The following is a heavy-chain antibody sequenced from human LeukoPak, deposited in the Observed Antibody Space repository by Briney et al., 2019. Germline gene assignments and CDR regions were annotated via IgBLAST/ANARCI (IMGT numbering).Heavy chain of an antibody. V-gene: IGHV3-48*03. J-gene: IGHJ6*03. D-gene: IGHD5-18*01. CDR3: SKAGGGYSYGYYMDV. CDR1: GFTFSSYE. Sequence: PGGSLRLSCAASGFTFSSYEMNWVRQAPGKGLEWVSYISSSGSTIYYADSVKGRFTISRDNAKNSLYPQMNSLRAEDTAVYYCSKAGGGYSYGYYMDVWGKGTTVSIS. CDR2: ISSSGSTI.